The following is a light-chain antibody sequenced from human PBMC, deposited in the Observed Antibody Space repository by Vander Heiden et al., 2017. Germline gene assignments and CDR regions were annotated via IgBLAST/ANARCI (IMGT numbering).Light chain of an antibody. Sequence: QSVLTPPPSVSVAPGQRVTISCAGSSSNIGAGYDVHWYQQLPGTAPKLLIYGNSNRPSGVPDRFSGSKSGTSASLAITGLQAEDEADYYCQSYDSSLSGYVFGTGTKVTVL. CDR3: QSYDSSLSGYV. J-gene: IGLJ1*01. CDR2: GNS. V-gene: IGLV1-40*01. CDR1: SSNIGAGYD.